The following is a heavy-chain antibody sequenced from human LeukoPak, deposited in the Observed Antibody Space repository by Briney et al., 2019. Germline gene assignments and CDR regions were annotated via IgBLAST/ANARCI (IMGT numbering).Heavy chain of an antibody. CDR1: GFTFSSYW. Sequence: GGSLRLSCAASGFTFSSYWMSWVRQAPGKGLEWVAIIKQDGSEKYYVDSVKGRFAISRDNAKNSLYLQMNSLRAEDTAVYYCARYSGSYAALDYWGQGTLVTVSS. CDR2: IKQDGSEK. CDR3: ARYSGSYAALDY. J-gene: IGHJ4*02. V-gene: IGHV3-7*01. D-gene: IGHD1-26*01.